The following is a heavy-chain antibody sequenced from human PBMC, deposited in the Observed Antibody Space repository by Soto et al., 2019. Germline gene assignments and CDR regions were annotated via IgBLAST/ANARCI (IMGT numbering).Heavy chain of an antibody. Sequence: TLSLTCTVSGGSIISGGYYWSWIRQHPGKGLEWIGYIYYSGSTYYNPSLKSRVTISVDTSKNQFSLKLSSVTAADTAVYYCARAAHYSSPFRWFDPWGQGTLVTVS. D-gene: IGHD6-13*01. CDR2: IYYSGST. J-gene: IGHJ5*02. CDR1: GGSIISGGYY. CDR3: ARAAHYSSPFRWFDP. V-gene: IGHV4-31*03.